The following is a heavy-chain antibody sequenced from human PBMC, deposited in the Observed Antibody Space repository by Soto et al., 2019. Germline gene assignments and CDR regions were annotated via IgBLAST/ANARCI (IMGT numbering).Heavy chain of an antibody. CDR1: GFTFSSYS. CDR3: ARDKGLNYYYDSSGYLFDY. D-gene: IGHD3-22*01. Sequence: EVQLVESGGGLVQPGGSLRLSCAASGFTFSSYSMNWVRQAPGKGLEWVSYISSSSSTIYYADSVKGRFTISRDNAKNSLYLQMNSLGDEDTAVYYCARDKGLNYYYDSSGYLFDYWGQGTLVTVSS. V-gene: IGHV3-48*02. CDR2: ISSSSSTI. J-gene: IGHJ4*02.